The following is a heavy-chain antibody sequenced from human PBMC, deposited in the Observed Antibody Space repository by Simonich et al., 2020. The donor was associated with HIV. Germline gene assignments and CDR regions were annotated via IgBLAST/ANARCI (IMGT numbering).Heavy chain of an antibody. D-gene: IGHD1-20*01. J-gene: IGHJ4*02. CDR3: ATTSRVGNNWYRGY. CDR2: INHSGRT. Sequence: QVRLQQWGAGLLKPSETLSLTCAVYGGSFSGYYWSWIRQPPGKGREWIGEINHSGRTNYKCALTSRGTISVDTAKNQFSLRLSAVTAADTGVYYCATTSRVGNNWYRGYWGQGTLVTVST. V-gene: IGHV4-34*01. CDR1: GGSFSGYY.